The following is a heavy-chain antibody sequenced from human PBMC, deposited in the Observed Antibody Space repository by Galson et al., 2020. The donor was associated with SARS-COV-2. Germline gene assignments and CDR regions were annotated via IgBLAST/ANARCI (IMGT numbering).Heavy chain of an antibody. D-gene: IGHD4-17*01. J-gene: IGHJ3*02. CDR3: ARRPLLRDYAAFDI. CDR1: GFTFSSYW. V-gene: IGHV3-7*03. Sequence: GGSLRLSCAASGFTFSSYWMSWVRQAPGKGLEWVANIKQDGSEKYYVDSVKGRFTISRDNAKNSLYLQMNSLRAEDTAMYYCARRPLLRDYAAFDIWGQGTMVTVSS. CDR2: IKQDGSEK.